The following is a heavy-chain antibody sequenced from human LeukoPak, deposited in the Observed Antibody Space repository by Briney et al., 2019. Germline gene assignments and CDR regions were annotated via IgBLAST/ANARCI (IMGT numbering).Heavy chain of an antibody. CDR2: ISYDGINK. V-gene: IGHV3-30*03. D-gene: IGHD6-19*01. Sequence: SGGSLRLSCAASGFTFSTYGMHWVRQAPGKGLDWLAVISYDGINKNYADSVKGRFTISRDNSKNTLYLQMNSLRAEDTAVYYCSGWIDYWGQGTLVTVSS. J-gene: IGHJ4*02. CDR1: GFTFSTYG. CDR3: SGWIDY.